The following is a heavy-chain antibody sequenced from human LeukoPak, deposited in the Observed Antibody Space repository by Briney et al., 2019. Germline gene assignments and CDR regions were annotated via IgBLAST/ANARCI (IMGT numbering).Heavy chain of an antibody. D-gene: IGHD6-6*01. V-gene: IGHV3-53*05. CDR2: LYSGGDT. CDR1: GITVSSNY. J-gene: IGHJ4*02. CDR3: ARDKGTSYLSSFDY. Sequence: PGGSLRLSCAASGITVSSNYMSWVRQAPGKGLDWLSVLYSGGDTYYADSVKGRFTISRDNSKNTLYLQMNSLRAADTAVHYCARDKGTSYLSSFDYWGQGTLVTVSS.